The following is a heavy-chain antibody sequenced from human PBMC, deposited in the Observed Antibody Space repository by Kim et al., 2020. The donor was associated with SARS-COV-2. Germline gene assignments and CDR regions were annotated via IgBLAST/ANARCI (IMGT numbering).Heavy chain of an antibody. CDR3: AREVEEQPVFPL. CDR1: GGSFSGYY. V-gene: IGHV4-34*01. J-gene: IGHJ4*02. Sequence: SETLSLTCAVYGGSFSGYYWSWIRQPPGKGLEWIGEINHSGSTNYNPSLKSRVTISVDTSKNQFSLKLSSVTAADTAVYYCAREVEEQPVFPLWGQGTLVTVSS. CDR2: INHSGST. D-gene: IGHD1-1*01.